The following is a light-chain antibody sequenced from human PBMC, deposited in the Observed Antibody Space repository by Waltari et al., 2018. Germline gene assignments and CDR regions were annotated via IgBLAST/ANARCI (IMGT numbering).Light chain of an antibody. V-gene: IGKV2-40*01. J-gene: IGKJ2*03. Sequence: DIVMTQTPLSLPVTLGEPASISCRSSQSLLDSEDGNTYLEWYLQKPGQSPQLLIYEVSNRASVVPDRFSGSGSDTDFTLIISRVEAEDVGVYYCMQALEFPYSFGQGTKVEIK. CDR3: MQALEFPYS. CDR1: QSLLDSEDGNTY. CDR2: EVS.